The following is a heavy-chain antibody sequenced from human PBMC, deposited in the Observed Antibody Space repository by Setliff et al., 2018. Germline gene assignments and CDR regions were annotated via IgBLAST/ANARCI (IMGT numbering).Heavy chain of an antibody. D-gene: IGHD1-26*01. Sequence: GGSLRLSCAASGLIFTSYSMNWVRQAPGKGLEWVSAISRSGDKTYYADSVKGRFIISRDNSDILYLQMNSLRAEDTAIYYCATWNGRYSDYWGQGTLVTVSS. V-gene: IGHV3-23*01. CDR3: ATWNGRYSDY. CDR2: ISRSGDKT. J-gene: IGHJ4*02. CDR1: GLIFTSYS.